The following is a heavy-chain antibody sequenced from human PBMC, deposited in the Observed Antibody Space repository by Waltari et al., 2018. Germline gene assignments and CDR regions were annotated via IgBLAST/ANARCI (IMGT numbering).Heavy chain of an antibody. Sequence: QVQLQESGPGLVKPSAPLSLTCTVSGGSISSYYWSWIRQPPGKGLEWIGYIYYSGSTNYNPSLKSRVTISVDTSKNQFSLKLSSVTAADTAVYYCARVYYGDFFDYWGQGTLVTVSS. CDR2: IYYSGST. CDR1: GGSISSYY. J-gene: IGHJ4*02. V-gene: IGHV4-59*01. CDR3: ARVYYGDFFDY. D-gene: IGHD4-17*01.